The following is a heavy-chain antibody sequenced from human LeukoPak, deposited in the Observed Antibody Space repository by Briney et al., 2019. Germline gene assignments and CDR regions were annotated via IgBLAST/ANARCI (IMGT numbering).Heavy chain of an antibody. D-gene: IGHD6-19*01. CDR3: AGGAPVYSSGWYGSRFDY. J-gene: IGHJ4*02. V-gene: IGHV3-48*01. CDR2: ISSGSSSTR. CDR1: RFTFSSYD. Sequence: PGGSLRLSCAASRFTFSSYDVYWVRQAPGKGLGWVSYISSGSSSTRYYADSVKGRFTISRDNAKNSLYLQMNSLRAEDTAVYYCAGGAPVYSSGWYGSRFDYRGQGTLVTVSS.